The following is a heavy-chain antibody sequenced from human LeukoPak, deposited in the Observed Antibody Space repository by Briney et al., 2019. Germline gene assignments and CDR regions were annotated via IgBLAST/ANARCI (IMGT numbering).Heavy chain of an antibody. CDR3: ARDYYGDYHYYYYYYYMDV. V-gene: IGHV3-30*04. J-gene: IGHJ6*03. CDR2: ISYDGSNK. D-gene: IGHD4-17*01. Sequence: GGSLRLSCAASGFTFSSYAMHWVRQAPGKGLEWVAVISYDGSNKYYADSVKGRFTISRDNSKSTLYLQMNSLRAEDTAVYYCARDYYGDYHYYYYYYYMDVWGKGTTVTVSS. CDR1: GFTFSSYA.